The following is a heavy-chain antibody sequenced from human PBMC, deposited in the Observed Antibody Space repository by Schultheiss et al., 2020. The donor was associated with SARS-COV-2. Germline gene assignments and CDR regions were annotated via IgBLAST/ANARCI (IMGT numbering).Heavy chain of an antibody. CDR2: ISGSGGST. V-gene: IGHV3-23*01. CDR3: ARAFRDGYGLSDY. D-gene: IGHD5-24*01. J-gene: IGHJ4*02. CDR1: GFTFSSYA. Sequence: GESLKISCAASGFTFSSYAMSWVRQAPGKGLEWVSAISGSGGSTYYADSVKGRFTISRDNSKHMLYLQMNSLRAEDTAVYYCARAFRDGYGLSDYWGQGTLVTVSS.